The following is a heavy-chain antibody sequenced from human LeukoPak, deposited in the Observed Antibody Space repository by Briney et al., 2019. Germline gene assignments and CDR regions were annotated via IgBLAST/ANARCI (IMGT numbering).Heavy chain of an antibody. CDR2: IYYTGNT. Sequence: PSETLSLTCTVSGGSISSYYWSWIRQPPGKGLEWIGDIYYTGNTNYNASLKSRVTISVDKSRNQFSLNLKSVTAADTAVYYCARGGRYLDYWGQGTLVTVSS. D-gene: IGHD3-16*01. CDR1: GGSISSYY. V-gene: IGHV4-59*01. J-gene: IGHJ4*02. CDR3: ARGGRYLDY.